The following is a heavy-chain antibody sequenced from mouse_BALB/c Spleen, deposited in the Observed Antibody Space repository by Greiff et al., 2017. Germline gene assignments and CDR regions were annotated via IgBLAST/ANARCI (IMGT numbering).Heavy chain of an antibody. J-gene: IGHJ2*01. V-gene: IGHV8-12*01. CDR2: IYWDDDK. CDR3: ARSQNYGYGY. D-gene: IGHD1-2*01. CDR1: GFSLSTSGMG. Sequence: QVTLKESGPGILQPSQTLSLTCSFSGFSLSTSGMGVSWIRQPSGKGLEWLAHIYWDDDKRYNPSLKSRLTISKDTSSNQVFLKITSVDTADTATYYCARSQNYGYGYWGQGTTLTVSS.